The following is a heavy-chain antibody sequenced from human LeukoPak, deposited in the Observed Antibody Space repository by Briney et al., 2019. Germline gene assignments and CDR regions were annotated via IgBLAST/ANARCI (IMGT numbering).Heavy chain of an antibody. CDR3: ARPFKRWNFFDY. CDR1: GFTFSNYA. J-gene: IGHJ4*01. D-gene: IGHD5-24*01. V-gene: IGHV3-30*19. Sequence: GGSLRLSCAASGFTFSNYAMPWVRQAPGKGLEWVAVISFDGSNKYYADSVKGRFTIFRDNSENMLYLQMNSLRAEDTAIYYCARPFKRWNFFDYWGHGTLVTVSS. CDR2: ISFDGSNK.